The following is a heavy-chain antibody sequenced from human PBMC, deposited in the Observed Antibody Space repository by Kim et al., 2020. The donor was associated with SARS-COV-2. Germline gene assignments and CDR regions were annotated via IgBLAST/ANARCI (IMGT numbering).Heavy chain of an antibody. CDR2: LTGSGSDI. D-gene: IGHD1-1*01. CDR3: ASGGTGGTATVTFQP. J-gene: IGHJ1*01. Sequence: GGSLRLSCVASGFTFSNYEMNWVRQAPGKGLEWVSYLTGSGSDIYYADSVKGRFTISRDNAKNSVFLQMNSLRAEDTAVYYCASGGTGGTATVTFQPWGEGTLVSVSS. CDR1: GFTFSNYE. V-gene: IGHV3-48*03.